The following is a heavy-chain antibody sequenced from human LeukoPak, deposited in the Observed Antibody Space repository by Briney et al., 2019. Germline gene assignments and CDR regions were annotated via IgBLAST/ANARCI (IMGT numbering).Heavy chain of an antibody. J-gene: IGHJ4*02. V-gene: IGHV4-59*01. CDR1: GGSISSYF. CDR2: IYYSGST. CDR3: ARNHYGHPLDY. D-gene: IGHD4-17*01. Sequence: SETLSLTCTVSGGSISSYFWSWIRQPPGKGLEWIGYIYYSGSTNYNPSLKSRVTISVDTSKNQFSLKLTSVTAADTAVYYCARNHYGHPLDYWGQGTLVTVSS.